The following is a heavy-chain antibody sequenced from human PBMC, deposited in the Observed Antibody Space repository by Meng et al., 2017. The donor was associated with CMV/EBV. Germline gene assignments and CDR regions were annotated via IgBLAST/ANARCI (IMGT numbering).Heavy chain of an antibody. CDR3: ARGRSAGVVVAAAIRGYWYFDL. CDR1: D. D-gene: IGHD2-2*02. Sequence: DINWVRQGTGQGLEWMGWMNPNSDNKGYAQKCQGRVTMTRNTSKSTANMELSSLRSEDTAVYYCARGRSAGVVVAAAIRGYWYFDLWGRGTLVTVSS. V-gene: IGHV1-8*01. J-gene: IGHJ2*01. CDR2: MNPNSDNK.